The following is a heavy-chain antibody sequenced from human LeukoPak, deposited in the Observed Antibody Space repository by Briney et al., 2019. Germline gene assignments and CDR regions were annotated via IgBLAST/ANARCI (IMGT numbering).Heavy chain of an antibody. J-gene: IGHJ3*02. D-gene: IGHD1-26*01. CDR2: IYPGDSDT. CDR1: GYRFTNYW. CDR3: ARHRSVGASNPDPFNI. Sequence: GESLKISCKGSGYRFTNYWIGWVRPMPGKGLEWMAIIYPGDSDTRYSPSLQGQVTISADKSSSTAYLQWSSLKASDTAMYYCARHRSVGASNPDPFNIWGQGTMVTVSS. V-gene: IGHV5-51*01.